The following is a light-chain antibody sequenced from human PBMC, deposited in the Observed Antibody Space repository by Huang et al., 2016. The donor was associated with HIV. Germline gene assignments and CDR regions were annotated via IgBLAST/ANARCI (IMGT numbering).Light chain of an antibody. CDR1: QSVLYSSNSKNY. V-gene: IGKV4-1*01. Sequence: DIVMTQSPDSLTVSLGERATIKCRSSQSVLYSSNSKNYLAWFQQKPGRAPRLLIYWASGRESGVPDRVSGSGSGTDFTLTIDRLEAEDAAIYYCQQYYRLPQTFGQGTRVEIK. CDR3: QQYYRLPQT. J-gene: IGKJ1*01. CDR2: WAS.